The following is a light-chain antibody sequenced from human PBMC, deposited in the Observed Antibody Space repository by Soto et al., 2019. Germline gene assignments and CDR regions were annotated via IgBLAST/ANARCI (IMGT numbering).Light chain of an antibody. CDR1: QSIGGF. J-gene: IGKJ4*01. CDR3: QQSYGTPLT. CDR2: AAS. Sequence: DIPMTQSPSSLSVSVGDRVTITCRASQSIGGFLDWYQQKLGKAPKLLIYAASSLQSGVPSRFSGSGSGTDFTLTISSLQPEDFATYYCQQSYGTPLTFGGGNKVEL. V-gene: IGKV1-39*01.